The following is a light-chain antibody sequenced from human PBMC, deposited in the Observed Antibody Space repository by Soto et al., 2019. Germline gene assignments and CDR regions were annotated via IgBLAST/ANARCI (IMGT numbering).Light chain of an antibody. CDR3: QQRSNWPIT. J-gene: IGKJ5*01. CDR2: GAS. Sequence: IMLTQSPVTLSLTPGERATLSCRASQSVRSSYLAWYQQKPGQAPRLLIYGASSKATGIPDRFSGSGSGTDFTLTISRLEPEDFAVYYCQQRSNWPITFGQGTRLEIK. V-gene: IGKV3D-20*02. CDR1: QSVRSSY.